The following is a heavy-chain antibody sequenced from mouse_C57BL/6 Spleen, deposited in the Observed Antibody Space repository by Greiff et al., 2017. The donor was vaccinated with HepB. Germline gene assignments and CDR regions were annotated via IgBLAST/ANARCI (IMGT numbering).Heavy chain of an antibody. CDR2: IDPSDSYT. CDR3: ARKDGSPFAY. Sequence: VQLQQPGAELVKPGASVKLSCKASGYTFTSYWMQWVKQRPGQGLEWIGEIDPSDSYTNYNQKFKGKATLTVDTSSSTAYMQLRSLTSEDSAVYYCARKDGSPFAYWGQGTLVTVSA. V-gene: IGHV1-50*01. J-gene: IGHJ3*01. CDR1: GYTFTSYW. D-gene: IGHD1-1*01.